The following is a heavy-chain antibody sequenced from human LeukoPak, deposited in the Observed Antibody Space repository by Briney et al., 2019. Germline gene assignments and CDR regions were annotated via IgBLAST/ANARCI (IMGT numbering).Heavy chain of an antibody. D-gene: IGHD2-8*01. Sequence: GGSLKLSCTASGFTFSRYCMNWVRQAPGKGLEWVASIKHKGSEKYSADSLQGRFTTSSDNANNSLYMQMNSLRADDTAVYYCARDLGVVYALGFDYWGQGTMVTVSS. CDR1: GFTFSRYC. CDR3: ARDLGVVYALGFDY. V-gene: IGHV3-7*05. CDR2: IKHKGSEK. J-gene: IGHJ4*02.